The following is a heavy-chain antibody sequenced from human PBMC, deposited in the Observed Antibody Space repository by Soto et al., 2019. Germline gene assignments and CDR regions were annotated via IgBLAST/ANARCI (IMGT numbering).Heavy chain of an antibody. CDR3: ASMIGDPVLSFDS. J-gene: IGHJ5*01. CDR2: IFYSGST. V-gene: IGHV4-59*01. D-gene: IGHD3-10*02. Sequence: QVQLQESGPGLLKPSETLSLTCTVSGGSISSYYWSWIRQPPGKGLEWIGFIFYSGSTSYNPSLKSRVTISIDTSEYLFSLKLTAADKAVYYCASMIGDPVLSFDSWGQGTLVAVSS. CDR1: GGSISSYY.